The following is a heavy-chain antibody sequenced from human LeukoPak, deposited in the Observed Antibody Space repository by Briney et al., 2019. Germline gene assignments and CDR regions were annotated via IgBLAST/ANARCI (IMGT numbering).Heavy chain of an antibody. J-gene: IGHJ4*02. CDR2: IYSGGST. CDR3: ARVAFRSSSYISGIDY. D-gene: IGHD6-6*01. CDR1: GFTVSSSY. Sequence: PGGSLRLSCSASGFTVSSSYMSWVRQAPGKGLEWVSVIYSGGSTYNADSVKGRFTISRDNSKNTLYLQMNSLRIEVTAVYYCARVAFRSSSYISGIDYWGQGTLVTVSS. V-gene: IGHV3-53*01.